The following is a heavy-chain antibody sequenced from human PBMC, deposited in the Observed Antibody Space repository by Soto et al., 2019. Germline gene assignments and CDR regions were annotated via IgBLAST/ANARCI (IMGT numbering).Heavy chain of an antibody. Sequence: GGSLRLSSVGSAFNIPDRAMHWVRQAPGKGLEWVSGIYWNSARIDYADSVKGRFTISRDNAKNSLYLQMNSLKTEDMAFYYCIREMDAGGLDNWGQGTLVTVSS. J-gene: IGHJ4*02. CDR1: AFNIPDRA. CDR2: IYWNSARI. D-gene: IGHD3-16*01. V-gene: IGHV3-9*03. CDR3: IREMDAGGLDN.